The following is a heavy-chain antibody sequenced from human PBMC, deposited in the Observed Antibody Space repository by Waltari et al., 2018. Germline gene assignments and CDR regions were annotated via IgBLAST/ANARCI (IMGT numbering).Heavy chain of an antibody. Sequence: QVQLVQSGAEVKKPGSSVKVSCKASGGPFSSYAISWVRQAPGQGLEWMGGISPFLGTANSQQKLQGRCTSTADESTSTAYMELSSLRSEDTAVYYCARVRWGSSSSFQHWGQGTLVTVSS. CDR3: ARVRWGSSSSFQH. V-gene: IGHV1-69*13. CDR1: GGPFSSYA. CDR2: ISPFLGTA. J-gene: IGHJ1*01. D-gene: IGHD6-13*01.